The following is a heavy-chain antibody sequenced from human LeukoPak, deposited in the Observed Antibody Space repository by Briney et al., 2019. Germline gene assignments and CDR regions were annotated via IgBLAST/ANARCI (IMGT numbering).Heavy chain of an antibody. J-gene: IGHJ4*02. CDR2: ISSRSDTI. CDR1: GFTFSSFP. Sequence: GGSLRLSCVVSGFTFSSFPMNWVRQAPGTGLEWISYISSRSDTIYYADSVKGRFSISRDNAKNSLYLQMNSLRAEDTAVYFCARDRGDHLLDSWGQGTLVTVSS. V-gene: IGHV3-48*01. D-gene: IGHD4-17*01. CDR3: ARDRGDHLLDS.